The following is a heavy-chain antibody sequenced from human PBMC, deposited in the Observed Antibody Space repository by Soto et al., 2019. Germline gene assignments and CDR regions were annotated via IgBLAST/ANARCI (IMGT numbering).Heavy chain of an antibody. CDR1: GFTFSSYA. CDR2: ISSNGGST. D-gene: IGHD2-15*01. Sequence: GGSLRLSCAASGFTFSSYAMHWVRQAPGKGLEYVSAISSNGGSTYYANSVKGRFTISRDNSKYTLYLQMGSLRAEDMAVYYCARDSSGMVVAARDNWFDPWGQGT. V-gene: IGHV3-64*01. J-gene: IGHJ5*02. CDR3: ARDSSGMVVAARDNWFDP.